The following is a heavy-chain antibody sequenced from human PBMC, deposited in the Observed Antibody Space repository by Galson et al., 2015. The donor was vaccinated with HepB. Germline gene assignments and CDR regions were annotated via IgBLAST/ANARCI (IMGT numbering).Heavy chain of an antibody. D-gene: IGHD6-19*01. CDR1: GYTFTSYA. CDR3: ARDQQWLVSFDY. V-gene: IGHV1-3*01. Sequence: GYTFTSYAMHWVRQAPGQRLEWMGWINAGNGNTKYSQKFQGRVTITRDTSASTAYMELSSLRSEDTAVYYCARDQQWLVSFDYWGQGTLVTVSS. CDR2: INAGNGNT. J-gene: IGHJ4*02.